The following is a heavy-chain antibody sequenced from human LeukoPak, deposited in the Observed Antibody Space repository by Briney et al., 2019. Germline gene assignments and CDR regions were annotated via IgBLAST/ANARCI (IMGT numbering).Heavy chain of an antibody. CDR1: GYTFTGYY. J-gene: IGHJ4*02. V-gene: IGHV1-2*02. CDR2: INPNSGGT. CDR3: ARDQGLGPQAWDY. D-gene: IGHD2-15*01. Sequence: ASVKVSCKASGYTFTGYYMHWVRQAPGQGLEWMGWINPNSGGTNYAQKFQGRVTMTRDTSISTAYMELSRLRSDDTAVYYCARDQGLGPQAWDYWGQGTLVTVSS.